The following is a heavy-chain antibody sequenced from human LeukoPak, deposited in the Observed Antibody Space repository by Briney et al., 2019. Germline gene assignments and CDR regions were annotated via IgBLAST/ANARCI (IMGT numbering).Heavy chain of an antibody. J-gene: IGHJ4*02. V-gene: IGHV1-2*02. CDR2: INPNSGDT. CDR3: ARGYSPSIRTTGNDY. Sequence: ASVKVSCKASGYTFTGYYVYWVRQAPGQGLEWMGWINPNSGDTNYAQNFQGRVTMTRDTSISTAYMELHSLRSEDTAVYYCARGYSPSIRTTGNDYWGQGTLVTVSS. D-gene: IGHD1-1*01. CDR1: GYTFTGYY.